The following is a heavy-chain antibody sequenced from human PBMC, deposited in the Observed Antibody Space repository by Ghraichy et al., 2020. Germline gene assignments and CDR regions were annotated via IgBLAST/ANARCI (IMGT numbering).Heavy chain of an antibody. V-gene: IGHV3-23*01. CDR3: ATSDYDFWSGYYRSAFDI. D-gene: IGHD3-3*01. CDR1: GFTFSSYA. J-gene: IGHJ3*02. Sequence: GGSLRLSCAASGFTFSSYAMSWVRQAPGKGLEWVSAISGSGGSTYYADSVKGRFTISRDNSKNTLYLQMNSLRAEDTAVYYCATSDYDFWSGYYRSAFDIWGQGTMVTVSS. CDR2: ISGSGGST.